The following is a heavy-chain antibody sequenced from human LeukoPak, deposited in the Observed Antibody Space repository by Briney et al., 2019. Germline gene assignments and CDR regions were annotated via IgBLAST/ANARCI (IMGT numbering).Heavy chain of an antibody. J-gene: IGHJ4*02. D-gene: IGHD6-13*01. V-gene: IGHV1-69*13. CDR1: GYTFTSYD. CDR2: IIPIFGTA. CDR3: AIAAAGRDY. Sequence: SVKVSCKASGYTFTSYDINWVRQAPGQGLEWMGGIIPIFGTANYAQKFQGRVTITADESTSTAYMELSSLRSEDTAVYYCAIAAAGRDYWGQGTLVTVSS.